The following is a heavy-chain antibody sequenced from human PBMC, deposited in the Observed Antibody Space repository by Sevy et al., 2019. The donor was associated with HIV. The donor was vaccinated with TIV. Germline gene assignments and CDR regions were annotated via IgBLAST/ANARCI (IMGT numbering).Heavy chain of an antibody. Sequence: GGSLRLSCVVSGITFSTSGMHWVRQAPGKGLEWVAVISYHGRDKFYADSVKGRSTISRDNSKYILYLQMVSLRAEETAVYYCAKDFTGYNGMDVWGQGTMVTVSS. D-gene: IGHD3-9*01. V-gene: IGHV3-30*18. CDR2: ISYHGRDK. CDR3: AKDFTGYNGMDV. CDR1: GITFSTSG. J-gene: IGHJ6*02.